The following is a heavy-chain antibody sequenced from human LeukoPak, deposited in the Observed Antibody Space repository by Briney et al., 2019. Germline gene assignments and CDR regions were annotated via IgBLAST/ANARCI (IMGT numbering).Heavy chain of an antibody. CDR1: GFTFSSYW. CDR2: INRDGSEQ. D-gene: IGHD1-26*01. J-gene: IGHJ4*02. V-gene: IGHV3-7*01. CDR3: AKVGAWELQRVFEN. Sequence: PGGSLRLSCEVSGFTFSSYWMTWARHIPGKGLEWVANINRDGSEQHYVESMKGRFTISRDNGRNSLYLQMDSLRVDDTAVYYCAKVGAWELQRVFENWGQGTLVTVSS.